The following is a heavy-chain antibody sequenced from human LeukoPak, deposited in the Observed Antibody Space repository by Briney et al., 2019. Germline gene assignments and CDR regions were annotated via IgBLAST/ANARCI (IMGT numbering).Heavy chain of an antibody. CDR3: ARGTATFDY. J-gene: IGHJ4*02. CDR1: GGSFSGYY. V-gene: IGHV4-59*10. CDR2: IYTSGST. Sequence: SETLSLTCAVYGGSFSGYYWSWIRQPAGKGLEWIGRIYTSGSTNYNPSLKSRVTISVDTSKNQFSLKLSSVTAADTAVYYCARGTATFDYWGQGTLVTVSS. D-gene: IGHD6-25*01.